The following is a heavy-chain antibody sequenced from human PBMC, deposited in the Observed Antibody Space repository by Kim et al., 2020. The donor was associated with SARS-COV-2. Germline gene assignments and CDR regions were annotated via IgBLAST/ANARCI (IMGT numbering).Heavy chain of an antibody. CDR1: GFNFRNFV. Sequence: GGSLRLSCAASGFNFRNFVMHWVRQAPDKRLEWLAVISYDGSNKYYADSVKGRFTVSRDNSKNTLHLQMNSLRAEDTAVYYCAKDAGQDMIIVNYYFDHWGQGTLVTVSS. D-gene: IGHD3-22*01. V-gene: IGHV3-30*18. CDR3: AKDAGQDMIIVNYYFDH. J-gene: IGHJ4*02. CDR2: ISYDGSNK.